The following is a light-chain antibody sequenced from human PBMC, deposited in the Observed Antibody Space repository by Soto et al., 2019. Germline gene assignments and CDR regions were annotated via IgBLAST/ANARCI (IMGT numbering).Light chain of an antibody. CDR1: QSVRSY. CDR3: QQRRSWPPTIT. J-gene: IGKJ5*01. Sequence: EIMLTQSPATLSLSPGERATLSCRASQSVRSYLAWYQQRPGQAPRLLIYDASYRATDIPPRFSGSGSGTDFTLTISSLEPEDFAVYYCQQRRSWPPTITFGQGTRLEIK. V-gene: IGKV3-11*01. CDR2: DAS.